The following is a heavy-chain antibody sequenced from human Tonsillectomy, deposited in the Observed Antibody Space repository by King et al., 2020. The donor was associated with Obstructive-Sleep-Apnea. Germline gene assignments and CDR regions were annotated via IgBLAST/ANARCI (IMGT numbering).Heavy chain of an antibody. D-gene: IGHD4-17*01. CDR3: AKSTVPHYYFYGMDV. CDR1: GFTFDAYT. Sequence: VQLVESGGVVVQPGGSLRLSCAASGFTFDAYTMHWVRQAPGKGLEWVSLISWDGCSTYYADSVKGRFTISRDNSKNSLYLQMNSLRTEDTALYYCAKSTVPHYYFYGMDVWGQGTTVTVSS. CDR2: ISWDGCST. V-gene: IGHV3-43*01. J-gene: IGHJ6*02.